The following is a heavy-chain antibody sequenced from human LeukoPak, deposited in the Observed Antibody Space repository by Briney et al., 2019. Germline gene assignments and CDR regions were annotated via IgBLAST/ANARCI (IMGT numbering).Heavy chain of an antibody. CDR2: ISYDGSNK. J-gene: IGHJ6*04. CDR3: AKAPGYPAGTPLRYYYGMDV. CDR1: GSTFSSYG. V-gene: IGHV3-30*18. D-gene: IGHD6-13*01. Sequence: GGSLRLSCAASGSTFSSYGMHWVRQAPGKGLEWVAVISYDGSNKYYADSVKGRFTISRDNSKNTLYLQMNSLRAEDTAVYYCAKAPGYPAGTPLRYYYGMDVWGKGTTVTVSS.